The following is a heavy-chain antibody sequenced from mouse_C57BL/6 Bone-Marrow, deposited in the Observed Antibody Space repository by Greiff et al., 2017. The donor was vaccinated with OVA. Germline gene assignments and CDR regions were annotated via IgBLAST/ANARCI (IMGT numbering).Heavy chain of an antibody. D-gene: IGHD1-1*01. V-gene: IGHV1-5*01. Sequence: VQLQQSGTVLARPGASVQMSCKTSGYTFTSYWMHWVKQRPGQGLAWIGAIYPGNSDTSYNQKFKGKAKLTAVTSASTAYMELSSLTNEDSAVYYCTRDELRSFDYWGQGTTLTVSS. CDR2: IYPGNSDT. CDR1: GYTFTSYW. CDR3: TRDELRSFDY. J-gene: IGHJ2*01.